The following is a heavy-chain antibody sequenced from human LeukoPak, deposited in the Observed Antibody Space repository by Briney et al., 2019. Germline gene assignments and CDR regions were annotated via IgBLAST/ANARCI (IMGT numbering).Heavy chain of an antibody. CDR1: GGSFSGYY. V-gene: IGHV4-34*01. D-gene: IGHD6-19*01. Sequence: SETLSLTCAVYGGSFSGYYWSWIRQPPGKGLEWIGEINHSGSTNYNPSLKSRVTISVDTSKNQFSLKLSSVTAADAAVYYCARFEGARYSSGWHRNNWFDPWGQGTLVTVSS. CDR2: INHSGST. J-gene: IGHJ5*02. CDR3: ARFEGARYSSGWHRNNWFDP.